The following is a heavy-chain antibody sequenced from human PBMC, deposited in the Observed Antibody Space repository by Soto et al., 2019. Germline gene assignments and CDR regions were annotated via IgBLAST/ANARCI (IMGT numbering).Heavy chain of an antibody. CDR2: ISSSSSTI. CDR1: GFTFSSYS. J-gene: IGHJ4*02. Sequence: EVQLVESGGGLVQPGGSLRLSCAASGFTFSSYSMNWVRQAPGKGLEWVSYISSSSSTIYYADSVKGRFTISRDNAKNSLYLQMNSLRDEDTAVYYCARGQGVRVAEYRFDYWGQGTLVTVSS. D-gene: IGHD6-19*01. V-gene: IGHV3-48*02. CDR3: ARGQGVRVAEYRFDY.